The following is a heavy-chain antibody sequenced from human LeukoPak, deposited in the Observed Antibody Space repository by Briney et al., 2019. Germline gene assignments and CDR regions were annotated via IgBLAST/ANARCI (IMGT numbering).Heavy chain of an antibody. CDR1: GFTFSSYW. J-gene: IGHJ2*01. Sequence: GGSLRLSCAASGFTFSSYWMSWVRQAPGKGLEWVANIKPDGSEKSYVDSVKGRFTISRGNAKNSLFLQMNSVRAEDTAVYYCARLSPVTVIVVSYWYFDLWGRGTLVTVSS. D-gene: IGHD3-22*01. CDR3: ARLSPVTVIVVSYWYFDL. V-gene: IGHV3-7*01. CDR2: IKPDGSEK.